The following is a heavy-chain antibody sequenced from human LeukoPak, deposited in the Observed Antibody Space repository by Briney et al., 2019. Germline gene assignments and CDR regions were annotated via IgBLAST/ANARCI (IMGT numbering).Heavy chain of an antibody. J-gene: IGHJ4*02. V-gene: IGHV4-61*02. D-gene: IGHD3-10*01. CDR3: AREAGSGSYYIGY. CDR2: ISSSGST. CDR1: GDSISSGDYY. Sequence: SQTLSLTCTVSGDSISSGDYYWSWIRQPAGKGLEWIGRISSSGSTNYNPSLKSRVTISVDTSKNQFSLKLSSVTAADTAVYYCAREAGSGSYYIGYWGQGTLVTVSS.